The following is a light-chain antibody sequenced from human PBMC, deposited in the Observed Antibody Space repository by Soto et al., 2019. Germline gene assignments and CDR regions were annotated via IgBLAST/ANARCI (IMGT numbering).Light chain of an antibody. Sequence: ILSAHHQAGLALSPEGSATRSCRASQSISGTLAWYQQKPGQAPRLLIYGASTRATGFPDRFSGSGSGKDFTITITSLQYEDFEVYYCQQYDNWPWTVGQGTKVDIK. CDR2: GAS. CDR3: QQYDNWPWT. V-gene: IGKV3-15*01. CDR1: QSISGT. J-gene: IGKJ1*01.